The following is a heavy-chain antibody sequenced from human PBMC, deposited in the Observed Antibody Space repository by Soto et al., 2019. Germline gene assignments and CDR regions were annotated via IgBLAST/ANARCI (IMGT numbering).Heavy chain of an antibody. J-gene: IGHJ4*02. CDR2: IYHSGTT. V-gene: IGHV4-30-2*01. CDR3: ASDYGSGSYRFDF. Sequence: PSETLSLTCAVSGASVSSGDYSWSWIRQPPGKGLEWIGYIYHSGTTYYNPSVKSRVTISIDRSNNQFTLKLTSVTAADTAVYYCASDYGSGSYRFDFWGQGTLVTVSS. D-gene: IGHD3-10*01. CDR1: GASVSSGDYS.